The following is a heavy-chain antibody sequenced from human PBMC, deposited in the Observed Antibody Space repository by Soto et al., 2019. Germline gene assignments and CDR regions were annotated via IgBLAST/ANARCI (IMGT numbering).Heavy chain of an antibody. CDR2: IYPDGSDT. CDR1: GYSFTSYW. D-gene: IGHD3-22*01. J-gene: IGHJ6*02. Sequence: PGESLKISCKGSGYSFTSYWIGWVRQMPGKGLEWMGIIYPDGSDTRYSPSFQGQVTISADKSISTAYLQWSSLKASDTAMYYCARAYDSSGYYYDYYGMDVWGQGTTVTVSS. CDR3: ARAYDSSGYYYDYYGMDV. V-gene: IGHV5-51*01.